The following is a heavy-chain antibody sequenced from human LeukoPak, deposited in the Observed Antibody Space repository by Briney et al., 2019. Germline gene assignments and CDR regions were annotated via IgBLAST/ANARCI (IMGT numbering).Heavy chain of an antibody. J-gene: IGHJ6*02. D-gene: IGHD6-19*01. V-gene: IGHV3-23*01. CDR1: GFTHSIYA. CDR2: ISGSGGTT. Sequence: GGSLRLSCAASGFTHSIYAMNWVRQAPGKGLEWVSSISGSGGTTYYAESVKGRFTISRDNSKNTLYLEMNSLRAEDTAIYYCAKDLAWGPYSSGPIGYYHYAMDVWGQGTTVTASS. CDR3: AKDLAWGPYSSGPIGYYHYAMDV.